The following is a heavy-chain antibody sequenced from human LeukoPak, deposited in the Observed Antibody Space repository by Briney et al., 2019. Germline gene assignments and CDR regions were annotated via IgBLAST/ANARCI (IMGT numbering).Heavy chain of an antibody. D-gene: IGHD3-10*01. CDR3: ARYYYGSGSQEFDY. V-gene: IGHV4-59*01. Sequence: SETLSLTCTVSGGSISSYYWSWIRQPRGKGLEWNGYIYYSGSTNYNPSLKSLVTISVDTSKNQFSLKLSSVTAADTAVYYCARYYYGSGSQEFDYWGQGTLVTVSS. CDR1: GGSISSYY. CDR2: IYYSGST. J-gene: IGHJ4*02.